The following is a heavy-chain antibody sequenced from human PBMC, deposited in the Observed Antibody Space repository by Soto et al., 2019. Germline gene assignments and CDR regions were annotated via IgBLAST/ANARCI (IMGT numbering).Heavy chain of an antibody. J-gene: IGHJ4*02. CDR2: INHSGST. Sequence: SETLSLTCAVYGGSFSGYYWSWIRQPPGKGLEWIGEINHSGSTNYNPSLKSRVTISVDTSKNQFSLKLSSVTAADTAVYYCARVEEQLVLGYWGQGTLVTVSS. CDR1: GGSFSGYY. CDR3: ARVEEQLVLGY. V-gene: IGHV4-34*01. D-gene: IGHD6-6*01.